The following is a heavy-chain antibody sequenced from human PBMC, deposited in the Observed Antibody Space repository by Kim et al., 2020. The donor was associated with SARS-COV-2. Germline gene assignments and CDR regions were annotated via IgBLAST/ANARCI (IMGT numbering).Heavy chain of an antibody. CDR1: GFTFSNAW. CDR3: TTGTEYSSWGFDY. D-gene: IGHD6-6*01. CDR2: IKSKTDGGTT. V-gene: IGHV3-15*01. J-gene: IGHJ4*02. Sequence: GGSLRLSCAASGFTFSNAWMSWVRQAPGKGLEWVGRIKSKTDGGTTDYAAPVKGRFTISRDDSKNTLYLQMNSLKTEDTAVYYCTTGTEYSSWGFDYWGQGTLVTVSS.